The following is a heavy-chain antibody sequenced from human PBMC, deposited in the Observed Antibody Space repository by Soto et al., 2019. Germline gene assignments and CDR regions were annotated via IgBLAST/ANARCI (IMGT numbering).Heavy chain of an antibody. CDR3: TRLASKRRYWSYYDSSGYYLMDV. V-gene: IGHV3-73*01. D-gene: IGHD3-22*01. J-gene: IGHJ6*02. CDR1: GFTFSGSA. CDR2: IRSKANSYAT. Sequence: GGSLRLSCAASGFTFSGSAMHWVRQASGKGLEWVGRIRSKANSYATAYAASVKGRFTISRDDSKNTAYLQMNSLKTEDTAVYYCTRLASKRRYWSYYDSSGYYLMDVWGQGTTVTVSS.